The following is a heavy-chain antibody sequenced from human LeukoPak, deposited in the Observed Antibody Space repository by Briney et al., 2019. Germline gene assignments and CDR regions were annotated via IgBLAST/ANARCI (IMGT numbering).Heavy chain of an antibody. J-gene: IGHJ4*02. V-gene: IGHV4-39*07. D-gene: IGHD3-22*01. Sequence: SETLSLTCTVSGGSISSGDYYWSWIRQPPGKGLEWIGSIYYSGSTYYNPSLKSRVTISVDTSKNQFSLKLSSVTAADTAVYYCARVHYDSSGYYYEGGFDYWGQGTLVTVSS. CDR2: IYYSGST. CDR3: ARVHYDSSGYYYEGGFDY. CDR1: GGSISSGDYY.